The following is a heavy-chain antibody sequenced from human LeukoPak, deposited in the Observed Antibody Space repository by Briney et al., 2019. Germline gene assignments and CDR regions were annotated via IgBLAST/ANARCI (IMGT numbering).Heavy chain of an antibody. D-gene: IGHD4-17*01. CDR1: GFIFSNYA. Sequence: GGSLRLSCATSGFIFSNYAVDWVRQAPGKGLEWVSIISGSGDTTYYADSVKGRFTISRDNSKSTLCVQMNSLRAEDTAVYYCAKRMSGDRGAFDIWGQGTMVTVSS. CDR3: AKRMSGDRGAFDI. V-gene: IGHV3-23*01. CDR2: ISGSGDTT. J-gene: IGHJ3*02.